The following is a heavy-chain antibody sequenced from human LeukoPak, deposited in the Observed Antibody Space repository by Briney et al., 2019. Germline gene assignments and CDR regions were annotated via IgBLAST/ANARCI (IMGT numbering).Heavy chain of an antibody. V-gene: IGHV5-51*01. J-gene: IGHJ3*02. CDR3: ARGDYYGSGASGAFDI. CDR1: GYSFTSYW. Sequence: GESLKISCKGSGYSFTSYWIGRVRQMPGKGLEWMGIIYPGDSDTRYSPSFQGQVTISADKSISTAYLQWSSLKASDTAMYYCARGDYYGSGASGAFDIWGQGTMVTVSS. CDR2: IYPGDSDT. D-gene: IGHD3-10*01.